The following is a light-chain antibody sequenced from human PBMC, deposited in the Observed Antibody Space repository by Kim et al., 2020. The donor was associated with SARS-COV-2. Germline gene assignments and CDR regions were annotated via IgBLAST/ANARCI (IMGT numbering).Light chain of an antibody. Sequence: DIQLTQSPSTLSASVGDRVTITCRASQSASNWLAWYHQKPGKVPNLLIYEASTLKSGVPSRFTGSGSGTEFTLTISALQPDDFGIYYCQYYDSYYGTFGQGTKVEIK. CDR3: QYYDSYYGT. CDR1: QSASNW. CDR2: EAS. J-gene: IGKJ1*01. V-gene: IGKV1-5*03.